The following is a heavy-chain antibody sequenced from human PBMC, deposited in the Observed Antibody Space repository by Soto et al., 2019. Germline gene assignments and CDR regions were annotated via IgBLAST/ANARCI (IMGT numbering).Heavy chain of an antibody. CDR1: GESVSRSSYY. V-gene: IGHV4-39*01. D-gene: IGHD2-21*02. CDR2: IYYSGRT. Sequence: SETLSLTCIVSGESVSRSSYYWVWIRQPPGKGLEWIGSIYYSGRTYYNPSFKSRVTISIDTSKNQFSLKLSSVTATDTAVYYCARQRTTVVTQAYFDHWGQGALVTVSS. CDR3: ARQRTTVVTQAYFDH. J-gene: IGHJ4*02.